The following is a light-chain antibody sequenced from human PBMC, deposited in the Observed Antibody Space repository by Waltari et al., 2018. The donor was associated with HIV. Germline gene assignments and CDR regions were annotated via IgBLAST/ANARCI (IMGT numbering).Light chain of an antibody. CDR3: CAFSGSRISWV. CDR1: SSDVGTYDL. J-gene: IGLJ3*02. Sequence: QSALTQPASVSGSPGQSITVSCTGTSSDVGTYDLVSWYQHHPGKAPKLIIQDVTKRPSGVSSRFSGSKSGNTASLTISGLQAEDESLYYCCAFSGSRISWVFGGGTRVTVL. CDR2: DVT. V-gene: IGLV2-23*02.